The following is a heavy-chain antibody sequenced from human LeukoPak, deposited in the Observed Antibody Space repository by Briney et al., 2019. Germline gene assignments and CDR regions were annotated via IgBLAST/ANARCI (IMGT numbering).Heavy chain of an antibody. Sequence: GGSLRLSCAASGFTFSSYSMNWVRQAPGKGLEWVSYISSSSSTIYYADSVKGRFTISRDNAKNSLYLQMNSLRAEDTAVYYCARDCGPTMVRGVNNWFDPWGQGTLVTVSS. CDR1: GFTFSSYS. D-gene: IGHD3-10*01. CDR2: ISSSSSTI. J-gene: IGHJ5*02. V-gene: IGHV3-48*01. CDR3: ARDCGPTMVRGVNNWFDP.